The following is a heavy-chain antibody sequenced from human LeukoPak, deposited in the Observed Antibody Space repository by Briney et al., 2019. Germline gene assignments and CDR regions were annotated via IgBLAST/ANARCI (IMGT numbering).Heavy chain of an antibody. J-gene: IGHJ6*04. CDR3: AELGITMIGGV. Sequence: GGSLRLSCAASEFTFSTYSMNWVRQAPGKGLEWVSSISSGSNYIYYEDSLKGRFTVSRDNAKNSLYLQMNSLRAEDTAVYYCAELGITMIGGVWGKGTTVTISS. CDR2: ISSGSNYI. CDR1: EFTFSTYS. D-gene: IGHD3-10*02. V-gene: IGHV3-21*01.